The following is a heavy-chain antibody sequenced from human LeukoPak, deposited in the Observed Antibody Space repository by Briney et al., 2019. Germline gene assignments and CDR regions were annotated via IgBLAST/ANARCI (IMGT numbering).Heavy chain of an antibody. J-gene: IGHJ4*02. CDR3: AREGAGTVDY. CDR1: GGSISSTSYY. CDR2: IYYSGSS. Sequence: SQTLSLTCGVSGGSISSTSYYWGWIRQPPGKGLEWIGSIYYSGSSYYNPSLKSRVTISVDTSKNQFSLKLSSVTAADTAVYYCAREGAGTVDYWGQGTLVTVSS. D-gene: IGHD6-19*01. V-gene: IGHV4-39*07.